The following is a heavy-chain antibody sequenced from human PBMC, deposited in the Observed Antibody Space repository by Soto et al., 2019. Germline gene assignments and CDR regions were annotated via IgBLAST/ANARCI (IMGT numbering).Heavy chain of an antibody. CDR1: GFTFSSYG. J-gene: IGHJ4*02. V-gene: IGHV3-33*01. Sequence: QVQLVESGGGVVQPGRSLRLSCAASGFTFSSYGMHWVRQAPGKGLEWVAVIWYDGSNKYYADSVKGRFTISRDNSKNKLYLQMNSQRAEDTAVYYCARYGFGELLPHYWGQGTLVTVSS. CDR2: IWYDGSNK. D-gene: IGHD3-10*01. CDR3: ARYGFGELLPHY.